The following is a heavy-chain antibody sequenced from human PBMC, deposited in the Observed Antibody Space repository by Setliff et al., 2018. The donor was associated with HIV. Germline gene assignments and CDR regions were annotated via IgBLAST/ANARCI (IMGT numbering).Heavy chain of an antibody. Sequence: PGGSLRLSCVASGFTFRSYGMHWVRQAPGKGLEWVALISYDGSNKYYADSVKGRFTISRDNSKNTLYLQMNGLRAEDTAVYYCAKAVGGGYAGYFDYWGQGTLVTVS. CDR2: ISYDGSNK. J-gene: IGHJ4*02. V-gene: IGHV3-30*12. CDR3: AKAVGGGYAGYFDY. D-gene: IGHD5-12*01. CDR1: GFTFRSYG.